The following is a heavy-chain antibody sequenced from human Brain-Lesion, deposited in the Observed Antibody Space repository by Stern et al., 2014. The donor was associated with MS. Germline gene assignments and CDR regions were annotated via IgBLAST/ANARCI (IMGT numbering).Heavy chain of an antibody. CDR1: GGSVSSTSYA. Sequence: QVQLVQSGPGLVKPSETLSLTCTVAGGSVSSTSYAWAWIRQPPGKGLEWIGTIYYSGNTSYSPSLKSRLTISLDPSKNQFSLQRRSGTAADTAVYYCAGEEDIRYCSGGSCTGNWFDPWGQGTLVTVSS. CDR3: AGEEDIRYCSGGSCTGNWFDP. J-gene: IGHJ5*02. V-gene: IGHV4-39*01. CDR2: IYYSGNT. D-gene: IGHD2-15*01.